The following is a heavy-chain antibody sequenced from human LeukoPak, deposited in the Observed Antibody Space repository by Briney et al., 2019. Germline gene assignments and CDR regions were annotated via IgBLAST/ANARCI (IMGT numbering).Heavy chain of an antibody. V-gene: IGHV3-23*01. Sequence: GGSLRLSCAASGFNFSIYSMYWIRQAPGKGLEWVSAISGSGGSTYYADSVKGRFTISRDNSKNTLYLQMNSLRAEDTAVYYCAKGYSSGWNFDYWGQGTLVTVSS. CDR2: ISGSGGST. CDR1: GFNFSIYS. D-gene: IGHD6-19*01. CDR3: AKGYSSGWNFDY. J-gene: IGHJ4*02.